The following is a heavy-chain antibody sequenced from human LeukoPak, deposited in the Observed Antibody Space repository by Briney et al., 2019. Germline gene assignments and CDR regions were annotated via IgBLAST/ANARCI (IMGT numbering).Heavy chain of an antibody. CDR2: ISANNGNR. J-gene: IGHJ4*02. D-gene: IGHD4-23*01. CDR1: GYTFTNYG. CDR3: ARQGYGGHSREAADY. V-gene: IGHV1-18*01. Sequence: GASVKVSCKASGYTFTNYGISWVRQAPGQGLEWMGWISANNGNRNYALKLQDRVSMTTDTSTSTAYMELRSLRSDDTAVYYCARQGYGGHSREAADYWGQGTLVTVSS.